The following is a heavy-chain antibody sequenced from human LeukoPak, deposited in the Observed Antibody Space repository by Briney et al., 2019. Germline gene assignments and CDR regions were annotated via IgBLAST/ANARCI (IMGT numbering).Heavy chain of an antibody. CDR2: INPNSGGT. CDR3: ARRVTGITVAGTVAWFDP. CDR1: GYTFTGSY. J-gene: IGHJ5*02. D-gene: IGHD6-19*01. V-gene: IGHV1-2*02. Sequence: ASVKVSCKASGYTFTGSYIHWVRQAPGQGLEWMGWINPNSGGTNYAQKFQGRVTMTRDTSISTAYMELSRLRSDDTAVYYCARRVTGITVAGTVAWFDPWGQGTLVTASS.